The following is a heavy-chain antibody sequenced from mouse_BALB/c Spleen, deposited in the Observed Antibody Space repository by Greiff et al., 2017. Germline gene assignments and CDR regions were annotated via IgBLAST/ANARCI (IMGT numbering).Heavy chain of an antibody. D-gene: IGHD1-1*01. CDR3: ARVPYYYGSIYYYAMDY. Sequence: VQLHQSGPGLVQPSQSLSITCTVSGFSLTSYGVHWVRQSPGKGLEWLGVIWSGGSTDYNAAFISRLSISKDNSKSQVFFKMNSLQADDTAIYYCARVPYYYGSIYYYAMDYWGQGTSVTVSS. CDR2: IWSGGST. V-gene: IGHV2-4-1*01. J-gene: IGHJ4*01. CDR1: GFSLTSYG.